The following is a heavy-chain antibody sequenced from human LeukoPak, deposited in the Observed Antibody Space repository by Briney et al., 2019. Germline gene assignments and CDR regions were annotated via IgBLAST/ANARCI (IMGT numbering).Heavy chain of an antibody. CDR2: ISYDGSNK. Sequence: PGRSLRLSCAASGFTFSSYAMHWVRQAPGKGLEWVAVISYDGSNKYYADSVKGRFTISRDNAKNSLYLQMNSLRAEDTAVYYCARDFRQLWLRTFDYWGQGTLVTVSS. CDR3: ARDFRQLWLRTFDY. D-gene: IGHD5-18*01. J-gene: IGHJ4*02. V-gene: IGHV3-30*04. CDR1: GFTFSSYA.